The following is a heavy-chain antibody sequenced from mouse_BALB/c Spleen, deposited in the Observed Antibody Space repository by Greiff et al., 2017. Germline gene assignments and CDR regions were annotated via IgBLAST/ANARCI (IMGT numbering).Heavy chain of an antibody. CDR1: GFTFSSYA. D-gene: IGHD4-1*01. CDR3: ARGEGTGAMDY. J-gene: IGHJ4*01. V-gene: IGHV5-6-5*01. Sequence: LQQSGGGLVKPGGSLKLSCAASGFTFSSYAMSWVRQTPEKRLEWVASISSGGSTYYPDSVKGRFTISRDNARNILYLQMSSLRSEDTAMYYCARGEGTGAMDYWGQGTSVTVSS. CDR2: ISSGGST.